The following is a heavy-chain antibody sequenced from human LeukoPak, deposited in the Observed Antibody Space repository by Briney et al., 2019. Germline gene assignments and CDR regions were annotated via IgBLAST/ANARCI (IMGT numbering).Heavy chain of an antibody. CDR3: ASFDSSGYYLDY. V-gene: IGHV4-38-2*02. CDR2: IFYSGST. Sequence: SETLSLTCTVSGYSISSGYYWGWIRQPPGKGLEWIGSIFYSGSTYYNPSLKSRVTISVDPSKNQFSLKLSSVTAADTAVYYCASFDSSGYYLDYWGQGTLVTVSS. CDR1: GYSISSGYY. D-gene: IGHD3-22*01. J-gene: IGHJ4*02.